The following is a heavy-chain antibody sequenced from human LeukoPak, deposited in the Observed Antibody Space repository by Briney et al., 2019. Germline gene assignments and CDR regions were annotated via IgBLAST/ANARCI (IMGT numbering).Heavy chain of an antibody. CDR1: GGSFSGYY. CDR2: INHSGST. V-gene: IGHV4-34*01. D-gene: IGHD3-22*01. Sequence: SETLSLTCAVYGGSFSGYYWSWIRQPPGKGLEWIGEINHSGSTNYNPSLKSRVTISVDTSKNQFSLKLSSVTAADTAVYYCARPHYYDSSGYYDASYFDYWGQGTLVTVSS. CDR3: ARPHYYDSSGYYDASYFDY. J-gene: IGHJ4*02.